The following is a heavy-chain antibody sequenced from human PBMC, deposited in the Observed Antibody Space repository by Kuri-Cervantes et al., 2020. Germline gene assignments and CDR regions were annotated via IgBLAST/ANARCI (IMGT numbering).Heavy chain of an antibody. V-gene: IGHV3-74*01. CDR2: INTDGSST. J-gene: IGHJ4*02. CDR3: ARDYYDSSGYYYVWGY. Sequence: GGSLRLSCAASGFTFSNAWMSWVRQAPGKGLVWVSRINTDGSSTSYADSVKGRFTISRDNAKKTLYVQMNSLRAEDTALYYCARDYYDSSGYYYVWGYWGQGTLVTVSS. CDR1: GFTFSNAW. D-gene: IGHD3-22*01.